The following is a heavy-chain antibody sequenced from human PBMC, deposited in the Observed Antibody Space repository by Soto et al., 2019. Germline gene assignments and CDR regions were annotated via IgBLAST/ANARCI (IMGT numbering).Heavy chain of an antibody. CDR3: ARDAVAGMTPYYYYGMDV. V-gene: IGHV1-18*04. CDR1: GYTFTSYG. Sequence: QVQLVQSGAEVKKPGASVKVSCKASGYTFTSYGISWVRQAPGQGLEWMGWISAYNGNTNYAQKLQGRVTMTTDTSTSTADMELRSLRSDDTAVYYCARDAVAGMTPYYYYGMDVWGQGTTVTVSS. D-gene: IGHD6-19*01. J-gene: IGHJ6*02. CDR2: ISAYNGNT.